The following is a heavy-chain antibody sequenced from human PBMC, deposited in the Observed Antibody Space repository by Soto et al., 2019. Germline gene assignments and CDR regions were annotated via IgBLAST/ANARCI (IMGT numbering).Heavy chain of an antibody. CDR3: ARGPNWNDGYFDY. CDR2: IISSSSYI. V-gene: IGHV3-21*01. J-gene: IGHJ4*02. D-gene: IGHD1-1*01. CDR1: GFPLSSHS. Sequence: KAGGSLRLSCAASGFPLSSHSMHWVRQAPGKGREWVSSIISSSSYIYYADSVKGRFTISRDNAKNSLYLQMNSLRAEDTAVYYCARGPNWNDGYFDYWGQGTLVTVSS.